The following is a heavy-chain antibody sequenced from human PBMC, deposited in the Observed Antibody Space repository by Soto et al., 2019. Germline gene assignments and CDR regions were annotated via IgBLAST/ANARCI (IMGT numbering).Heavy chain of an antibody. Sequence: QLHLVQSGAEVKKAGSSVKVSCKASGGTVSSYAITWVRQAPGKGLGWMGVFIPIFVSAHYAPKFQGRITITADTSANTVYLELSSLRSEDTAVYYCASTKYDSSAYYYWYLGLWGRGTLVTVSS. J-gene: IGHJ2*01. CDR2: FIPIFVSA. CDR1: GGTVSSYA. V-gene: IGHV1-69*06. CDR3: ASTKYDSSAYYYWYLGL. D-gene: IGHD3-22*01.